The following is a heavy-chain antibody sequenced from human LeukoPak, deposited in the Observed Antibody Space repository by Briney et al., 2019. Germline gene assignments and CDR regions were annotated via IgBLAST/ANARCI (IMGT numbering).Heavy chain of an antibody. CDR1: GFPFANYA. V-gene: IGHV3-23*01. J-gene: IGHJ4*02. CDR3: ARVWAWGSGNYFDN. CDR2: ISGGGDAT. Sequence: PGGSLRLSCAASGFPFANYAMTWVRQAPAKGLEWVSSISGGGDATYHSESVKGRFTISRDNAKNTLYLQMNSLRVEDTALYYCARVWAWGSGNYFDNWGQGTLVTVSS. D-gene: IGHD7-27*01.